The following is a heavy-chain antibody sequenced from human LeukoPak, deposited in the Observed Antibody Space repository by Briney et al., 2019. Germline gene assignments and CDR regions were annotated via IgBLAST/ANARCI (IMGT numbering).Heavy chain of an antibody. V-gene: IGHV4-34*01. CDR3: ARLTWDLPPGGLYYNYYIDV. CDR2: ISHSGGA. CDR1: GGSLSSYY. Sequence: PSETLSLTCAVYGGSLSSYYWTWVRQPPGKGLEWIGEISHSGGANYSPSLKSRVTITLDTSKNQFSLRLTSVTAADTAVYYCARLTWDLPPGGLYYNYYIDVWDKGATVTVSS. J-gene: IGHJ6*03. D-gene: IGHD1-26*01.